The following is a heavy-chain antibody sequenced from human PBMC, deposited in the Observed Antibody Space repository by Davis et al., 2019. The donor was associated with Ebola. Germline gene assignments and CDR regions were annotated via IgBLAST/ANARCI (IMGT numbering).Heavy chain of an antibody. V-gene: IGHV4-59*12. CDR3: ARSGAPVTTFDY. Sequence: MPSETLSLTCTVSGGSISSYYWSWIRQPPGKGLEWIGYIYYSGSTYYNPSLKSRITISVDTSKNQFSLKLSSVTAADTAVYYCARSGAPVTTFDYWGQGTLVTVSS. D-gene: IGHD4-17*01. CDR2: IYYSGST. CDR1: GGSISSYY. J-gene: IGHJ4*02.